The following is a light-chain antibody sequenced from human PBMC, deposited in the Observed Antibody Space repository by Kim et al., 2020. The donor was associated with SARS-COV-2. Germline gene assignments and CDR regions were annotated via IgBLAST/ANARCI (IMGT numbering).Light chain of an antibody. J-gene: IGLJ3*02. V-gene: IGLV1-47*01. CDR3: ASWDDTLNSQL. CDR2: RND. CDR1: RANIGNNF. Sequence: GPTVTVSCFGGRANIGNNFVFWYRQLPGAAPRLLMYRNDQRPSGDPDRISGSKSGTSASLAISDLRSEDEADYFCASWDDTLNSQLFGGGTKVTVL.